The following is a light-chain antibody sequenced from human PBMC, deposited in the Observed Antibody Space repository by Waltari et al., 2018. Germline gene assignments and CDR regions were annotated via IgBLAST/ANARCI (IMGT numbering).Light chain of an antibody. CDR1: QSLVYRDGNTF. CDR3: MQGTHWPYT. CDR2: KVS. Sequence: DVVMTQSPLSLPVTLGQPASISCRSSQSLVYRDGNTFLNWFQQRPGQSPRRLIYKVSNRDSGVPDRVSGSGSGTDFTLKISSVEAEDVGVYYCMQGTHWPYTFGQGTKLEIK. J-gene: IGKJ2*01. V-gene: IGKV2-30*01.